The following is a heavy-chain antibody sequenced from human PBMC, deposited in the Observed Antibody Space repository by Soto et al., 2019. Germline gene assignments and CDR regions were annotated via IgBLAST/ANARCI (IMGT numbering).Heavy chain of an antibody. D-gene: IGHD3-9*01. CDR1: GFTFSSSA. CDR2: ISGSGGGT. Sequence: GGSLRLSCAASGFTFSSSAMSWVRQATGKGLEWVSAISGSGGGTFYADSVKGRFTISRDNSKNTLYLQINSLRAEDTAVYYCAKDSGRLYDILTGPYDYWGQGSLVTVSS. V-gene: IGHV3-23*01. CDR3: AKDSGRLYDILTGPYDY. J-gene: IGHJ4*02.